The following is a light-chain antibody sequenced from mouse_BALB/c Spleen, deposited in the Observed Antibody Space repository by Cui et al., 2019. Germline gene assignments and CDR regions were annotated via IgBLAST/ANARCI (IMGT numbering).Light chain of an antibody. CDR3: QHFWGTPLT. V-gene: IGKV12-46*01. CDR1: ENIYSN. Sequence: IQMTQSPASLSVSVGETVTITCRASENIYSNLAWNPQQQRISPQLMVDAATKLAGGGPRRFSGSGTGTQYSIKINSLQSEDFGSYYCQHFWGTPLTFGARTKLELK. J-gene: IGKJ5*01. CDR2: AAT.